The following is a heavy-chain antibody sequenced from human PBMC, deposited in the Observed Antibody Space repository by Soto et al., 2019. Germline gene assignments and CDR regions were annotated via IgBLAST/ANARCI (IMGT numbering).Heavy chain of an antibody. Sequence: LNISGKGSGYSFTNYWIGWVRQMPGKGLEWMGIIYPGDSDTRYSPSLQGQVTISADKSISTAYLQWSSLKASDTAIYHCARLILGATDAFDIWGQGTMVTVSS. D-gene: IGHD2-8*01. J-gene: IGHJ3*02. CDR1: GYSFTNYW. V-gene: IGHV5-51*01. CDR3: ARLILGATDAFDI. CDR2: IYPGDSDT.